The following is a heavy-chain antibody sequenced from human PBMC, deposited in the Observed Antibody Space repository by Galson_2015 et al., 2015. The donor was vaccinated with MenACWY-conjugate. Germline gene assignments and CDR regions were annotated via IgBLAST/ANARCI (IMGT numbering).Heavy chain of an antibody. CDR2: FKVKPVGGKL. CDR1: AFTFSNAY. J-gene: IGHJ6*03. Sequence: SLRLSCAGSAFTFSNAYMSWFARPPGRGWKWVAVFKVKPVGGKLDNPAPVKAGLRSSGVDSKTRWNRQLNSLKIEDTAVYYCTTHKPDSWGGLLFHFYMDVWGKGTTVTVSS. V-gene: IGHV3-15*01. D-gene: IGHD2-21*01. CDR3: TTHKPDSWGGLLFHFYMDV.